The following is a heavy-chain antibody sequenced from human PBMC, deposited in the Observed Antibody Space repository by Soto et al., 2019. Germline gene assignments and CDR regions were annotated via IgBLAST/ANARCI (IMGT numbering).Heavy chain of an antibody. CDR2: ISAYNGNT. Sequence: GASVKVSSKASGYTFTSYGISSPRQAPGQGLEWMGWISAYNGNTNYAQKLQGRVTMTTDTSTSTAYMELRSLRSDDTAVYYCAREAREKKVLLWFGPTGGNYYGMDVWGQGTTVTVSS. CDR1: GYTFTSYG. V-gene: IGHV1-18*01. CDR3: AREAREKKVLLWFGPTGGNYYGMDV. J-gene: IGHJ6*02. D-gene: IGHD3-10*01.